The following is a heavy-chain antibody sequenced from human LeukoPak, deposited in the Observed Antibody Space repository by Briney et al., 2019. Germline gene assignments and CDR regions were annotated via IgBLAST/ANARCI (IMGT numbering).Heavy chain of an antibody. Sequence: SETLSLTRTVSGGSISSYYWSWIRQPPGKGLEWIGYIYYSGSTNYNPSLKSRVTISVDTSKNQFSLKLSSGAAADTAVYYCARGSNWFDPWGQGTLVTVSS. V-gene: IGHV4-59*08. CDR2: IYYSGST. J-gene: IGHJ5*02. CDR1: GGSISSYY. CDR3: ARGSNWFDP.